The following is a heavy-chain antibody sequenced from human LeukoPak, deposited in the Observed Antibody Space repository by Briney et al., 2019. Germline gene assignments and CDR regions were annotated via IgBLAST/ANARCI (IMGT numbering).Heavy chain of an antibody. D-gene: IGHD6-19*01. CDR3: ARHGWDSSGWYFDY. CDR1: GGSISSYY. Sequence: SETLSLTCTVSGGSISSYYWSWIRQPPGKGLEWIGYIYYSGSTNYNPSLKSRVTISVDTSKNQFSLKLSSATAADTAVYYCARHGWDSSGWYFDYWGQGTLVTVSS. J-gene: IGHJ4*02. V-gene: IGHV4-59*08. CDR2: IYYSGST.